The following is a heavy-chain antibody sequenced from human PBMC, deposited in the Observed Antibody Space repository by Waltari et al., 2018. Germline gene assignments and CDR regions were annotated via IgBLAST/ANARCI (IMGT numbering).Heavy chain of an antibody. V-gene: IGHV3-30*16. CDR3: ARFPRGSIRPSLYYFDY. Sequence: QVQLVESGGAVVQPGRSLRLSCAASGFNLSPYAMHWVRRAPSRGRNLVAFMSCEGTYKDSEDPLMGRFTSSRDNSKETLFLQGNSLITDDTARYYFARFPRGSIRPSLYYFDYWGQGTLVTGSS. J-gene: IGHJ4*02. D-gene: IGHD3-10*01. CDR2: MSCEGTYK. CDR1: GFNLSPYA.